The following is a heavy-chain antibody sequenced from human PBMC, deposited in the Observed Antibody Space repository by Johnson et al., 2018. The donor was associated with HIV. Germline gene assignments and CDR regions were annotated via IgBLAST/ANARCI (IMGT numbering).Heavy chain of an antibody. Sequence: EVQLVESGGGLVQPGGSLRLYCAASGFTFSNYDMHWVRQITGKRLEWVSGIDTAGNTFYAGSVKGRFTISRENAKNSLYLQVHSLRAGDTALYYCARGSYDGDSFDIWGEGTVVTVSS. V-gene: IGHV3-13*01. J-gene: IGHJ3*02. CDR3: ARGSYDGDSFDI. D-gene: IGHD1-26*01. CDR2: IDTAGNT. CDR1: GFTFSNYD.